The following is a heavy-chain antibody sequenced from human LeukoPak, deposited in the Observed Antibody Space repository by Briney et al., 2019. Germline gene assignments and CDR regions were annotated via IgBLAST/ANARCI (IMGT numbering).Heavy chain of an antibody. CDR3: ARDLDYDSSGSQGYNWFDP. CDR2: ISSSGGST. Sequence: GGSLRLSCAASGFTFSSYAMSWVRQAPGKGLEWVSGISSSGGSTYYADSVKGRFTISRDNSKNTLYLQMNSLRAEDTAVYYCARDLDYDSSGSQGYNWFDPWGQGTLVTVSS. D-gene: IGHD3-22*01. V-gene: IGHV3-23*01. CDR1: GFTFSSYA. J-gene: IGHJ5*02.